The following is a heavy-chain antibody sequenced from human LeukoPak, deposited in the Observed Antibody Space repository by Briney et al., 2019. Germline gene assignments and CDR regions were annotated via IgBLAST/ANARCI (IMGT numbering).Heavy chain of an antibody. V-gene: IGHV6-1*01. CDR3: ARGAYSTFDI. D-gene: IGHD4-11*01. CDR2: TYYRSKWYN. J-gene: IGHJ3*02. CDR1: GDSVSSNSVA. Sequence: SQTLSLTCVISGDSVSSNSVAWNWIRQSPSRGLEWLGRTYYRSKWYNDYAVSVQGRITVNPDTSKNQFSLQLDSVTPHDTALYYGARGAYSTFDIWGQGTMVTVSS.